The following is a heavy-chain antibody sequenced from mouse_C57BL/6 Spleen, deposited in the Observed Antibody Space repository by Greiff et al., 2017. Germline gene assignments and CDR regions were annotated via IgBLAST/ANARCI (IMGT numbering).Heavy chain of an antibody. Sequence: QVQLQQPGAELVKPGASVKMSCKASGYTFTSYWITWVKQRPGQGLEWIGDIYPGSGSPNYNEKFKSKATLTVDTSSSTAYMQLSSLTSEDSAVYYCARGYYGSSYYFDYWGQGTTLTVSS. CDR2: IYPGSGSP. V-gene: IGHV1-55*01. CDR1: GYTFTSYW. J-gene: IGHJ2*01. CDR3: ARGYYGSSYYFDY. D-gene: IGHD1-1*01.